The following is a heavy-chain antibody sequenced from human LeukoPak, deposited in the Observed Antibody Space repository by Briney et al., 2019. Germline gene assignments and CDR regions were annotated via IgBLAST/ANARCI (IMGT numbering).Heavy chain of an antibody. Sequence: SCKASGGTFSSYAMSWVRQAPGKGLEWVSAISGSGGSTYYADSVKGRFTISRDNPKNTLYLQLNSLGAEDTAVYYCAREAYCSSTNCYFDYWGQGTLVTVSS. CDR2: ISGSGGST. D-gene: IGHD2-2*01. V-gene: IGHV3-23*01. CDR1: GGTFSSYA. J-gene: IGHJ4*02. CDR3: AREAYCSSTNCYFDY.